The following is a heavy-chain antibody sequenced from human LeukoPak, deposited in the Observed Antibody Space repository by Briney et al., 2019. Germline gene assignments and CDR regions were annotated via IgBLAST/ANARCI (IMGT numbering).Heavy chain of an antibody. Sequence: PGGSLRLSCAASGFTFSSYSMNWVRQAPGKGLEWVSSISSSSSYIYYADSVKGRFTISRDNAKNSLYLQMNSLRAEDTAVYYCATGRKSLIVDINPGGLDTWGQGTLVTVSS. V-gene: IGHV3-21*01. CDR1: GFTFSSYS. J-gene: IGHJ5*02. CDR2: ISSSSSYI. D-gene: IGHD2-15*01. CDR3: ATGRKSLIVDINPGGLDT.